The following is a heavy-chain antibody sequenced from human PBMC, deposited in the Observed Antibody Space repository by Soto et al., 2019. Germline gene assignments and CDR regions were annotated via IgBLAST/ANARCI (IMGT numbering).Heavy chain of an antibody. CDR3: ARGRTYYYDSSGYYKTNPDPKFDY. CDR2: INHSGST. V-gene: IGHV4-34*01. CDR1: GGSFSGYY. D-gene: IGHD3-22*01. J-gene: IGHJ4*02. Sequence: PSETLSLTCAVYGGSFSGYYWSWIRQPPGKGLEWIGEINHSGSTNYNPSLKSRVTISVDTSKNQFSLKLSSVTAADTAVYYCARGRTYYYDSSGYYKTNPDPKFDYWGQGTLVTVSS.